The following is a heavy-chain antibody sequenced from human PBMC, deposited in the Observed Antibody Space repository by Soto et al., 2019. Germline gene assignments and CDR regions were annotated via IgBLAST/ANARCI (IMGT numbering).Heavy chain of an antibody. CDR2: ISAGGANT. D-gene: IGHD2-2*01. CDR3: VKERYCSATSCYGGFDV. CDR1: GFTFDNYA. Sequence: EVQLLESGGDLVQTGGSLRLSCAASGFTFDNYAMSWVRQAPGRGLEWVSTISAGGANTQYAESLKGRFTIVRDNSKNTLHLQMNALRAEDTALYYCVKERYCSATSCYGGFDVWGQGTVVTVSS. J-gene: IGHJ3*01. V-gene: IGHV3-23*01.